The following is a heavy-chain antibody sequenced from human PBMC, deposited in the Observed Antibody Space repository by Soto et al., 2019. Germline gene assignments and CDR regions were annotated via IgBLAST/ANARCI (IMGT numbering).Heavy chain of an antibody. CDR1: GGSVSSGSYY. V-gene: IGHV4-61*01. CDR2: IYYSGST. CDR3: ARDAHNWNYVSWFDP. D-gene: IGHD1-7*01. J-gene: IGHJ5*02. Sequence: SETLSLTCTVSGGSVSSGSYYWSRIRQPPGKGLEWIGYIYYSGSTNYNPSLKSRVTISVDTSKNQFSLKLSSVTAADTAVYYCARDAHNWNYVSWFDPWGQGTLVTVSS.